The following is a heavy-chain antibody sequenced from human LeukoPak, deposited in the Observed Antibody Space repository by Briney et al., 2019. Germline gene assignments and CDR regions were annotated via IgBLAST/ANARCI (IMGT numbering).Heavy chain of an antibody. CDR2: ISASAAST. V-gene: IGHV3-23*01. Sequence: GGSLRLSCAASGFTFSSYAMSWVRQAPGKGLEWVSAISASAASTYYADSVKGRFTISRDNSKNTLYLQMNSLRAEDTAVYYCAKRPMVRGGYWGQGTLVTVSS. J-gene: IGHJ4*02. D-gene: IGHD3-10*01. CDR3: AKRPMVRGGY. CDR1: GFTFSSYA.